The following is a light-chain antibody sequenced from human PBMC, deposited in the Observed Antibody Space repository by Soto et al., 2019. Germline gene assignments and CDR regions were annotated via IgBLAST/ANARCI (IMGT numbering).Light chain of an antibody. Sequence: QSVLTQPRSVSGSPGQSVTISCTGTSSDVGGYNYVYWYQQHPGKAPKLMIYDVSKRPSGVPDRFSGSKSGNTASLTISGHRAGDEADYYCCLYAGRDTTLLVFGGGSQLTVL. CDR3: CLYAGRDTTLLV. J-gene: IGLJ3*02. V-gene: IGLV2-11*01. CDR1: SSDVGGYNY. CDR2: DVS.